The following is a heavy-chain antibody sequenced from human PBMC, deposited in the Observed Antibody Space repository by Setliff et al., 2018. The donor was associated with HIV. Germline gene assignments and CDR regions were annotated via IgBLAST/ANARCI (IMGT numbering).Heavy chain of an antibody. CDR3: ARFAAAAGLHDAFDI. Sequence: SVKVSCKASGGTFINSAFNWVRQAPGQGLEWMGSIIPIFGTGNYAQNFQGRVTITADGSTSTAYMELTSLRSEDTAVYYCARFAAAAGLHDAFDIWGQGTMVTVSS. V-gene: IGHV1-69*13. CDR1: GGTFINSA. CDR2: IIPIFGTG. D-gene: IGHD6-13*01. J-gene: IGHJ3*02.